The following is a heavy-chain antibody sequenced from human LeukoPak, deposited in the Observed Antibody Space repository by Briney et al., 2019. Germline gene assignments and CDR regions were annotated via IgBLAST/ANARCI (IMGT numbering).Heavy chain of an antibody. CDR3: AKADYGDYEGICFDY. D-gene: IGHD4-17*01. Sequence: LPGGSLRLSCGASGFTFSSYAMSWVRQAPGKGLEWVSAISGSGGSTYYADSVKGRFTISRDNSKNTLYLQMNSLRAEDTAVYYCAKADYGDYEGICFDYWGQGTLVTVSS. J-gene: IGHJ4*02. CDR2: ISGSGGST. V-gene: IGHV3-23*01. CDR1: GFTFSSYA.